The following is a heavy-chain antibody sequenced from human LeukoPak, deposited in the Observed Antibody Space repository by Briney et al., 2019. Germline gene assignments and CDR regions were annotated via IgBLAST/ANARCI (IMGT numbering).Heavy chain of an antibody. J-gene: IGHJ4*02. CDR1: GYTLTELS. V-gene: IGHV1-24*01. CDR2: FDPEDGET. D-gene: IGHD6-19*01. CDR3: ATTRSGWYPRFDY. Sequence: ASVKVSCRVSGYTLTELSMHWVRQAPGKGLEWMGGFDPEDGETIYAQKFQGRVTMTEDTSTDTAYMELSSLRSEDTAVYYCATTRSGWYPRFDYWGQGTLITVSS.